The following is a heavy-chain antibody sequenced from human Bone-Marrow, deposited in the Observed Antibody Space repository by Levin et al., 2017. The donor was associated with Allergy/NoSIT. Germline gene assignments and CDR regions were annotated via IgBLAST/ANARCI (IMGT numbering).Heavy chain of an antibody. CDR3: ARDPVNGRADPFDF. J-gene: IGHJ3*01. CDR2: ISAGNGNA. Sequence: ASVKVSCKAYGYSFSTNNIHWVRQAPGQRLEWMGWISAGNGNAKYSEKFQGRVTFTRDTSAATDYMEVNSLTSEDTAVYYCARDPVNGRADPFDFWGQGKMVTVSS. CDR1: GYSFSTNN. V-gene: IGHV1-3*01. D-gene: IGHD2-8*01.